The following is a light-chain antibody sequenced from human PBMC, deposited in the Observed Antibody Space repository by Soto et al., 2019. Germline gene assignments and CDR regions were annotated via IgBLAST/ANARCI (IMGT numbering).Light chain of an antibody. CDR3: SSYTSSSTVV. V-gene: IGLV2-14*01. CDR1: SHDVGGYNY. Sequence: QSALTQPASVSGSPGQSIAISCTGTSHDVGGYNYVSWYQQHPGKAPKLMIYDVSARPSGVSNRFSGSKSDNTASLTICGLQAEDEADYFCSSYTSSSTVVFGGGTKVTVL. CDR2: DVS. J-gene: IGLJ2*01.